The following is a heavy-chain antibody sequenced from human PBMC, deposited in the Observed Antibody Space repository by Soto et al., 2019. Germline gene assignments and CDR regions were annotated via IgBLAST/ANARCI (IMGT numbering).Heavy chain of an antibody. J-gene: IGHJ4*02. CDR2: INPDNGNT. CDR3: ARNYGDYSEDY. V-gene: IGHV1-18*01. Sequence: QVQLVQSGAEVKKPGASVRVSCKASGYMFTNFGISWVRLAPGQGLEWMGWINPDNGNTKYAQNLQGRVTMTTDTSTTTAYMELRALRSDDTAFYYCARNYGDYSEDYWGQGTLVTVSS. D-gene: IGHD4-17*01. CDR1: GYMFTNFG.